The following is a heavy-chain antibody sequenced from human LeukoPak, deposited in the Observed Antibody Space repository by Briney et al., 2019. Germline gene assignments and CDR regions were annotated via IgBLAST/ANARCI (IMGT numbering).Heavy chain of an antibody. CDR2: ISSSSSYI. CDR1: GFTFSSYG. Sequence: PGGSLRLSCAASGFTFSSYGMHWVRQAPGKGLEWVSSISSSSSYIYYADSVKGRFTISRDNAKNSLYLQMNSLRAEDTAVYYCARGHSKNLRYPVDYWGQGTLVTVSS. D-gene: IGHD1-1*01. CDR3: ARGHSKNLRYPVDY. V-gene: IGHV3-21*01. J-gene: IGHJ4*02.